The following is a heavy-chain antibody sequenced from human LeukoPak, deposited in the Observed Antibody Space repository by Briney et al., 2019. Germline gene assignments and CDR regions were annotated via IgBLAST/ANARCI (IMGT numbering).Heavy chain of an antibody. D-gene: IGHD3-22*01. V-gene: IGHV1-69*13. J-gene: IGHJ4*02. CDR3: ASDGGRRLLLWYYFDY. Sequence: SVKVSCKASGGTFSSYAISWVRQAPGQGLEWMGGIIPIFGTANYAQKFQGRVTITADESTSTAYMELSSLRSEDTAVYYCASDGGRRLLLWYYFDYWGQGTLVTVSS. CDR1: GGTFSSYA. CDR2: IIPIFGTA.